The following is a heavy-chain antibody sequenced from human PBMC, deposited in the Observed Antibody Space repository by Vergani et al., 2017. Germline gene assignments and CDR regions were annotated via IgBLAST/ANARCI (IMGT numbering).Heavy chain of an antibody. CDR2: IYPGDSDT. V-gene: IGHV5-51*01. CDR3: ARRGPSQLWLMRKSRKWGLSDY. D-gene: IGHD5-18*01. Sequence: EVQLVQSGAEVKKPGESLKISCKGSGYSVTSYWIGWVRQMPGKGLEWMGIIYPGDSDTRYSPSFQGQVTISADKSISTAYLQWSSLKASDTAMYYCARRGPSQLWLMRKSRKWGLSDYWGQGTLVTVSS. J-gene: IGHJ4*02. CDR1: GYSVTSYW.